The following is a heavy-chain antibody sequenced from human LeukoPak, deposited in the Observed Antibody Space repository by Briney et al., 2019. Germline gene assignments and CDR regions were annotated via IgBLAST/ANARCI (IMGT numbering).Heavy chain of an antibody. CDR3: ARDPFNWSTTGGDY. J-gene: IGHJ4*02. CDR2: INHSGST. CDR1: GGSFSGYY. Sequence: SETLSVTCAVYGGSFSGYYWSWIRQPPGKGLEWIGEINHSGSTNYNPSLKSRVTISVDTSKNQFSLKLSSVTAADTAVYYCARDPFNWSTTGGDYWGQGTLVTVSS. D-gene: IGHD3-9*01. V-gene: IGHV4-34*01.